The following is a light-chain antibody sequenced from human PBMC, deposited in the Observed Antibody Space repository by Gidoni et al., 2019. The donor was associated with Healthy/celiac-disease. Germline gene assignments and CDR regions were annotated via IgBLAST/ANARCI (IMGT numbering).Light chain of an antibody. V-gene: IGKV3-15*01. Sequence: EIVMTQSPATLSVSPGESATLSCRASKSVSSNLAWYQQKPGQAPRLLIYGASTRATGIPARFSGSGSGTEFTLTISSLQSEDFAVYYCQQYNSWPPYTFGQGTKLEIK. CDR3: QQYNSWPPYT. CDR2: GAS. CDR1: KSVSSN. J-gene: IGKJ2*01.